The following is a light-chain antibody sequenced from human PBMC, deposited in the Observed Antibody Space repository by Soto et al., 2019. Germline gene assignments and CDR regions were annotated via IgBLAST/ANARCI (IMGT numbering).Light chain of an antibody. J-gene: IGLJ1*01. Sequence: SVLTQPASVSGSPGQPITISCTGTSSDVGGYNYVSWYQHHPGKAPKLIIFDVSDRPSGISDRFSASKSGNTASLTISGLQAEDEADYYCCSYSSGSTPWVFGTGTKVTVL. CDR1: SSDVGGYNY. CDR2: DVS. V-gene: IGLV2-14*03. CDR3: CSYSSGSTPWV.